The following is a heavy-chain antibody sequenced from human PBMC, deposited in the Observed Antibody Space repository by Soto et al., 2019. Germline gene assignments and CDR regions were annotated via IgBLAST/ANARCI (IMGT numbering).Heavy chain of an antibody. CDR1: RGPLYSYY. CDR3: ARQGLLWFGELLTWFDP. J-gene: IGHJ5*02. CDR2: IYYSGST. Sequence: SVSLFLPWTLGRGPLYSYYRSWIRQPPGKGLEWIGYIYYSGSTNYNPSLKSRVTISVDTSKNQFSLKLSSVTAADTAVYYCARQGLLWFGELLTWFDPWGQGTLVTVSS. D-gene: IGHD3-10*01. V-gene: IGHV4-59*08.